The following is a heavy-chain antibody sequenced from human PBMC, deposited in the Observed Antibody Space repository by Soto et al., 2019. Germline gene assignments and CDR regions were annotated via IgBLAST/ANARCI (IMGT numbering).Heavy chain of an antibody. CDR3: AKDSAGYYDILTGYFYFDY. Sequence: PGGSLRLSCAASGFTFDDYAMHWVRQAPGKGLEWVSGISWNSGSIGYADSVKGRFTISRDNAKNSLYLQMNSLRAEDTALYYCAKDSAGYYDILTGYFYFDYWGQGTLVTVSS. D-gene: IGHD3-9*01. CDR1: GFTFDDYA. V-gene: IGHV3-9*01. J-gene: IGHJ4*02. CDR2: ISWNSGSI.